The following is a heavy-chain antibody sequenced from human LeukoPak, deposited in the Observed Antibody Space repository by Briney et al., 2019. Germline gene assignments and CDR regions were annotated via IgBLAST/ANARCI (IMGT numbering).Heavy chain of an antibody. CDR3: ARGASSSWCWYFDY. CDR2: IYYSGST. V-gene: IGHV4-59*01. D-gene: IGHD6-13*01. Sequence: SETLSLTCTVSGGSISSYYWSWIRQPPGKGLEWIGYIYYSGSTNYNPSLKSRVTISVDTSKNQFSLKLSSVTAADTAVYYCARGASSSWCWYFDYWGQGTLVTVSS. CDR1: GGSISSYY. J-gene: IGHJ4*02.